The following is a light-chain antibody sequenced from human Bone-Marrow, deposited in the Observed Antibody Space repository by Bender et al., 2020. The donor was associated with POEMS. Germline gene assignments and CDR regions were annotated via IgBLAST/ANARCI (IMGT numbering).Light chain of an antibody. CDR1: ELGDKY. V-gene: IGLV3-1*01. CDR3: QAWDSNTAVI. CDR2: QDD. Sequence: DLTQPPSLSVSPGQTATIPCAGDELGDKYVCWYQQKAGQSPVLVLFQDDKRPSGIPERFSGSNSGKTATLSIAGTQTVDEATYYCQAWDSNTAVIFGGGTKLTVL. J-gene: IGLJ2*01.